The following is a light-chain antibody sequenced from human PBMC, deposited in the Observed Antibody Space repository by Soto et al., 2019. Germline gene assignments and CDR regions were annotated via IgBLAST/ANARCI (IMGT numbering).Light chain of an antibody. CDR2: DAS. J-gene: IGKJ2*01. V-gene: IGKV1-5*01. Sequence: DIQMTQSPSTLSGSVGDRVTITCRASQTISSWLAWYQQKPGKAPKLLIYDASSLESGVPSRFSGSGSGTEFTLTISSLQPDDFATYYCQQYNSYPVTFGQGTTGDIK. CDR3: QQYNSYPVT. CDR1: QTISSW.